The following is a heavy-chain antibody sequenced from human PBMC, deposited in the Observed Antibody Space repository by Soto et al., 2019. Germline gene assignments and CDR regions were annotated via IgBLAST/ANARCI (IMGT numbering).Heavy chain of an antibody. J-gene: IGHJ4*02. D-gene: IGHD6-13*01. CDR1: GFTFSSYV. V-gene: IGHV3-23*01. Sequence: GGSLRLSCAASGFTFSSYVMSWVRQAPGKGLEWVSAISGSGGSTYYVDSVKGRFTISRDNSKNTLYLQMNSLRAEDTAVYYCAKDRRYSSSWYLIRQTPYYFDYWGQGTLVTVS. CDR2: ISGSGGST. CDR3: AKDRRYSSSWYLIRQTPYYFDY.